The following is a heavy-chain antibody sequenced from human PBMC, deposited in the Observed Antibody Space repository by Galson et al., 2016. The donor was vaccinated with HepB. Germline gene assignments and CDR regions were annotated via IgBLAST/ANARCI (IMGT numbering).Heavy chain of an antibody. CDR1: GFTSSSYW. Sequence: SLRLSCAASGFTSSSYWMNWFRQAPGKKLVWVSRINGDGSSTTSADSVKDRVTISRDNAKNTLYPQMSSLRAEDTAVYYCARGHSANSFILDYWGQGTLVTVSS. V-gene: IGHV3-74*01. CDR2: INGDGSST. D-gene: IGHD4/OR15-4a*01. CDR3: ARGHSANSFILDY. J-gene: IGHJ4*02.